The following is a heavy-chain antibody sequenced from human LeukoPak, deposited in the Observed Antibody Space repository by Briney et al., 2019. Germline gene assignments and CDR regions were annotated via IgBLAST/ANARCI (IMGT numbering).Heavy chain of an antibody. CDR1: GFTFSNYS. V-gene: IGHV3-21*06. CDR3: ARFSLVVGAMGYYFDY. J-gene: IGHJ4*02. D-gene: IGHD1-26*01. CDR2: ISSSSSYI. Sequence: PGGSLRLSCAASGFTFSNYSMNWVRQAPGKGLEWVSSISSSSSYIFYADSVKGRFTISRDNAKYSLYLQMNSLRAEDTAVYYCARFSLVVGAMGYYFDYWGQGTLVTVSS.